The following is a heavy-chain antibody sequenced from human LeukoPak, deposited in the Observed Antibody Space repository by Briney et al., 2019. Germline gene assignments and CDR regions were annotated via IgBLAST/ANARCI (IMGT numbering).Heavy chain of an antibody. Sequence: PGGSLRLSCAASGFTFSDAWMSWVRQAPGKGLEWVGLIKSKTDGGSIDYAAPVKGRFTISRDDSKNMLYLQMNSLKTEDTAVYFCATGWGGFDYWGQGTLVTASS. D-gene: IGHD3-10*01. J-gene: IGHJ4*02. CDR3: ATGWGGFDY. CDR2: IKSKTDGGSI. CDR1: GFTFSDAW. V-gene: IGHV3-15*01.